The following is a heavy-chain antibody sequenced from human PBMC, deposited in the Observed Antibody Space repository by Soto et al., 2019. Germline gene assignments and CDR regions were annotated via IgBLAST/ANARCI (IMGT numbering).Heavy chain of an antibody. Sequence: SVKVSCKASGGTFSSYAISWVRQAPGQGLEWMGGIIPIFGTANYAQKFQGRVTITADESTSTAYMELSSLRSEDTAVYYCAREDEYSSSCFDYWGQGTLVTVSS. CDR3: AREDEYSSSCFDY. J-gene: IGHJ4*02. D-gene: IGHD6-6*01. CDR1: GGTFSSYA. CDR2: IIPIFGTA. V-gene: IGHV1-69*13.